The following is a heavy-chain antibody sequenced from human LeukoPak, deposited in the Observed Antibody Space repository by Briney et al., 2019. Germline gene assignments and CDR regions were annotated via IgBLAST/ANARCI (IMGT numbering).Heavy chain of an antibody. J-gene: IGHJ4*02. D-gene: IGHD3-10*01. CDR1: GFTFSSYD. V-gene: IGHV3-23*01. Sequence: GGSLRLSCGASGFTFSSYDMSGGRQAPGKGLEWVSAISGSGGSTYYADSVKGRFTISRDNSKNTVYLQMNSLRAEDTALHYCVKHRIHRGFIMDYYFDYWGQGTLVTVSS. CDR2: ISGSGGST. CDR3: VKHRIHRGFIMDYYFDY.